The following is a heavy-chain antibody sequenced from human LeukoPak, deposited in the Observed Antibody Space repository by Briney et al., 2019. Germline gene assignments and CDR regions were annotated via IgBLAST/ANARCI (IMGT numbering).Heavy chain of an antibody. J-gene: IGHJ4*02. D-gene: IGHD2-2*02. CDR2: IYYSGST. CDR3: ARQSGYCSSTSCYSYFDY. Sequence: PSETLSLTCTVSGGSISSSSYYWGWIRQPPGKGLEWIGSIYYSGSTYYNPSLNSRVTISVDTSKNQFSLKLSSVTAADTAVYYCARQSGYCSSTSCYSYFDYWGQGTLVTVSS. V-gene: IGHV4-39*01. CDR1: GGSISSSSYY.